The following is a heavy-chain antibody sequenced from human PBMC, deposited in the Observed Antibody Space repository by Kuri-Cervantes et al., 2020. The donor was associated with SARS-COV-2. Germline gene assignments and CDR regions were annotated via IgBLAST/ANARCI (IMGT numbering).Heavy chain of an antibody. CDR1: GFTFSSYA. D-gene: IGHD1-26*01. J-gene: IGHJ6*03. CDR3: ARVGGSYYYYYYMDV. CDR2: ISYDGSNK. V-gene: IGHV3-30-3*01. Sequence: GESLKISCAASGFTFSSYAMHRVRQAPGKGLEWVAVISYDGSNKYYADSVKGRFTISRDNSKNTLYLQMNSLRAEDTAVYYCARVGGSYYYYYYMDVWGKGTTVTVSS.